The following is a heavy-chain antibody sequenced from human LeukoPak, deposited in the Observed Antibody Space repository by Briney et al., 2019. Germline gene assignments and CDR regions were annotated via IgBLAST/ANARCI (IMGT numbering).Heavy chain of an antibody. V-gene: IGHV4-39*07. D-gene: IGHD6-13*01. Sequence: SETLSLTCTVSGGSLSSSSYYWGWIRQPPGKGLEWIGSIYYSGSTYYNPSLKSRVTISVDTSKNQFSLKLSSVTAADTAVYYCARCSAASLDNWFDPWGQGTLVTVSS. CDR1: GGSLSSSSYY. CDR2: IYYSGST. J-gene: IGHJ5*02. CDR3: ARCSAASLDNWFDP.